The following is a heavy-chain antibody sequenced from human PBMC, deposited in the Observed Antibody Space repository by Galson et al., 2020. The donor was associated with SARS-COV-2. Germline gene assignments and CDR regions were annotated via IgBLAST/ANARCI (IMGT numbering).Heavy chain of an antibody. CDR3: ARDPRSGYFDY. J-gene: IGHJ4*02. CDR1: GFSFSTYT. CDR2: ISYDGSNQ. V-gene: IGHV3-30-3*01. Sequence: GESLKISCAASGFSFSTYTLHWVRQAPGKGLQWVAVISYDGSNQYYEDSVKGRFTVSRDNSKNTLYLQMNSLSAEDTAVYYCARDPRSGYFDYWGQGTLVTVSS. D-gene: IGHD2-8*02.